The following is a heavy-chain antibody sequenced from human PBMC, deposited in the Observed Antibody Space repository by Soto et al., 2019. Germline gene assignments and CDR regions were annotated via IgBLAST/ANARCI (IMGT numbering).Heavy chain of an antibody. D-gene: IGHD3-10*01. J-gene: IGHJ5*02. CDR2: IYYSGST. V-gene: IGHV4-39*01. Sequence: SETLSLTCTVSGGSISSSSYYWGWIRQPPGKGLEWIGSIYYSGSTYYNPSLKSRVTISVDTSKNQFALKLSSVTAADTAVYYCARPFEDPKITMVRGVGFDPWGQGTLVTVSS. CDR3: ARPFEDPKITMVRGVGFDP. CDR1: GGSISSSSYY.